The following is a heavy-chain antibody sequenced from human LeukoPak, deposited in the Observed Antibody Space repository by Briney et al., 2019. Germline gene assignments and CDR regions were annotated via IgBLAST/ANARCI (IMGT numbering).Heavy chain of an antibody. CDR2: IYYSGST. Sequence: EASETLSLTCTVSGGSISSYYWSWIRQPPGKGLEWIGYIYYSGSTNYNPSLKSRVTISVDTSKNQFSLKLSSVTAADTAVYYCARLPLAAAGRGYYYYYGMDVWGQGTTVTVSS. V-gene: IGHV4-59*08. D-gene: IGHD6-13*01. CDR1: GGSISSYY. J-gene: IGHJ6*02. CDR3: ARLPLAAAGRGYYYYYGMDV.